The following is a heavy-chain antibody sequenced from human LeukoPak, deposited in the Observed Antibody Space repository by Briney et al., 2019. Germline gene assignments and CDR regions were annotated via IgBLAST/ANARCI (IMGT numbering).Heavy chain of an antibody. Sequence: ASVKVSCKTSGYTFTNFDINWVRQATGQGLEWLGWMNPYTGKTGYAQKFQGRVTFTGDTSIRTAYMEVSSLTSEDTAVYYCAKDLIASEGFNWGQGTLVTVSS. CDR1: GYTFTNFD. CDR3: AKDLIASEGFN. V-gene: IGHV1-8*03. J-gene: IGHJ4*02. CDR2: MNPYTGKT. D-gene: IGHD1-14*01.